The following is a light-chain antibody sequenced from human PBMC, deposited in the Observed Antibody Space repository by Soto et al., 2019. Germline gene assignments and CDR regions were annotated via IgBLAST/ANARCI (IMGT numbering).Light chain of an antibody. J-gene: IGKJ4*01. CDR3: QQYGSSPLT. Sequence: NVLTQSPGTLSLSPGERATLSCRASQTVSGSYVAWYQQKPGQTPRLLIYGASSRATGIPERFSCSGSGTDFTLTISRLDPEEFAVYVCQQYGSSPLTFGGGTKVEIK. CDR1: QTVSGSY. V-gene: IGKV3-20*01. CDR2: GAS.